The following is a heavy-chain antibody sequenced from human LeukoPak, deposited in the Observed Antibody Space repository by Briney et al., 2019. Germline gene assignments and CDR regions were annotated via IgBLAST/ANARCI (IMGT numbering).Heavy chain of an antibody. J-gene: IGHJ6*03. Sequence: GGSLRLSCAASGFTFSYYGMHWVRQAPGKGLEWVAFIRFDGSNKYYADSVKGRFTISRDNSYNTPYLQMNSLRVEDTAVYYCAKVGSGGYSYGADYYYDYMDVWGKGTTVTISS. CDR2: IRFDGSNK. CDR3: AKVGSGGYSYGADYYYDYMDV. CDR1: GFTFSYYG. V-gene: IGHV3-30*02. D-gene: IGHD5-18*01.